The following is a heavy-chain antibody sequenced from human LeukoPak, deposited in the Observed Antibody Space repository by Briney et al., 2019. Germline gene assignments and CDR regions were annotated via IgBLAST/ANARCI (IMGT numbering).Heavy chain of an antibody. V-gene: IGHV4-34*12. Sequence: SETLSHTCAVYGGSFSGFYWTWIRQPPGKGLEWIGEIIHSGSTNYNPSLKSRVTISVHKSKNQFSLKLSSVTAADTAVYYCARSPGDYVWGSYRYDGLFDYWGQGTLVTVS. CDR1: GGSFSGFY. J-gene: IGHJ4*02. CDR3: ARSPGDYVWGSYRYDGLFDY. D-gene: IGHD3-16*02. CDR2: IIHSGST.